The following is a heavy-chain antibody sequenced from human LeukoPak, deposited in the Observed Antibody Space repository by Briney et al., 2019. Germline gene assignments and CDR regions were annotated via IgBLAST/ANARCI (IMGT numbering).Heavy chain of an antibody. CDR3: AKGHYYGSGSLDY. V-gene: IGHV3-23*01. J-gene: IGHJ4*02. CDR2: IGGRDGST. D-gene: IGHD3-10*01. Sequence: GGSLRLSCAASGFTFSSYGMSWVRQAPGKGLEWVSAIGGRDGSTYYADSVKGRLTISRDNSKNTLYVQMNSLRAEDTAVYYCAKGHYYGSGSLDYWGQGTLVTVSS. CDR1: GFTFSSYG.